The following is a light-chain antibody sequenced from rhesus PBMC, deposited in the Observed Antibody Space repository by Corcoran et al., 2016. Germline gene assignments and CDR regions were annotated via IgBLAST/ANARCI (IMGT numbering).Light chain of an antibody. V-gene: IGKV1-32*01. CDR3: QQYNSLPLT. CDR2: NAN. Sequence: DIQMTQSPSSLSASVGDRVTITCRASQGISSCLNWYQQKPGKAPKLLIYNANRLESGVPSRFSGSGSGTEFTLSISSLQPEDFATYYCQQYNSLPLTFGGGTKVEIK. J-gene: IGKJ4*01. CDR1: QGISSC.